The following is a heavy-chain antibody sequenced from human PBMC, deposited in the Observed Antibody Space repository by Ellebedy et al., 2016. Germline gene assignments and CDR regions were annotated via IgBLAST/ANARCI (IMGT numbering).Heavy chain of an antibody. V-gene: IGHV3-7*01. CDR2: IKQDGSEK. Sequence: GGSLRLXCAASGFTFSSYWMSWVRQAPGKGLEWVANIKQDGSEKYYAESVKGRFTVSRDNARNLLYLQMNSLSAEDTAVYYCARYRDPTVTTLFDQWGQGILVTVSS. CDR3: ARYRDPTVTTLFDQ. D-gene: IGHD4-11*01. J-gene: IGHJ4*02. CDR1: GFTFSSYW.